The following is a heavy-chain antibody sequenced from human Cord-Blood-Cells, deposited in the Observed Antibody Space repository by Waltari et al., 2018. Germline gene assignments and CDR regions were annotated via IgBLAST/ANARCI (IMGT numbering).Heavy chain of an antibody. CDR3: ARVLSPRIAARHAFDI. J-gene: IGHJ3*02. CDR2: INHSGST. D-gene: IGHD6-6*01. Sequence: GKQWIGEINHSGSTNYNPSLKSRVTISVDTSKNQFSLKLSSVTAADTAVYYCARVLSPRIAARHAFDIWGQGTMVTVSS. V-gene: IGHV4-34*01.